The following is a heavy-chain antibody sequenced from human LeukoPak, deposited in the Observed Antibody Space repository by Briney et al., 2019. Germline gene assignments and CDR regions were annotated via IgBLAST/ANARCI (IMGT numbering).Heavy chain of an antibody. Sequence: PGGSLRLSCAASGVTFSSYWMAWVRQAPGKGLEWVAYINEDGSEQNFVDSVRGRFTISRDTAKNSLYLEMNNLRAEDMAIYYCAKTWRYGMDVWGQGTTVTVSS. J-gene: IGHJ6*02. CDR1: GVTFSSYW. V-gene: IGHV3-7*05. CDR3: AKTWRYGMDV. CDR2: INEDGSEQ.